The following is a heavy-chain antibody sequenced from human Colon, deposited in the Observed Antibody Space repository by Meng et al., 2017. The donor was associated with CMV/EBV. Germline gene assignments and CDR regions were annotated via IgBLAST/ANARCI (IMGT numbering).Heavy chain of an antibody. D-gene: IGHD3-10*01. Sequence: QVQLQQWGPGLLKPSETLSLTCAVYGGSFSGYYWSWIRQPPGKGLEWIGEINHSGSTNYNPSLKSRVTISVDTSKNQFSLKLSSVTAADTAVYYCARGLYGSGRHQIDYWGQGTLVTVSS. J-gene: IGHJ4*02. CDR3: ARGLYGSGRHQIDY. CDR1: GGSFSGYY. CDR2: INHSGST. V-gene: IGHV4-34*01.